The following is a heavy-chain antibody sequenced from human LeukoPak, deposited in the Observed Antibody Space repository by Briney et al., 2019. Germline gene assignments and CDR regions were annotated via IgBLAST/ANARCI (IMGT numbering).Heavy chain of an antibody. CDR3: ARAGITIFGVGSRGAFDI. J-gene: IGHJ3*02. D-gene: IGHD3-3*01. CDR2: ISSSSSYI. V-gene: IGHV3-21*01. CDR1: GFTFSSYS. Sequence: GGSLRLSCAASGFTFSSYSTNWVRQAPGKGLEWVSSISSSSSYIYYADSVKGRFTISRDNAKNSLYLQMNSLRAEDTAVYYCARAGITIFGVGSRGAFDIWGQGTMVTVSS.